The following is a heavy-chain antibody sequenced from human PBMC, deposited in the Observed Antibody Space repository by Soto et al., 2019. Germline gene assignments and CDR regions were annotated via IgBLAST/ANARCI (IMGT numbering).Heavy chain of an antibody. CDR2: SGGSDLST. CDR3: VTHSWNY. V-gene: IGHV3-23*04. CDR1: GLTFSRAD. Sequence: EVQLVASGVGLVQPGGSLSLACVVSGLTFSRADLSWVRQPPGKGLEWVSASGGSDLSTHYVDSVKGRFTISRDSSKNTLYLQLNSLSAEDTAVYYCVTHSWNYGGQGTLVTVSS. D-gene: IGHD1-1*01. J-gene: IGHJ4*02.